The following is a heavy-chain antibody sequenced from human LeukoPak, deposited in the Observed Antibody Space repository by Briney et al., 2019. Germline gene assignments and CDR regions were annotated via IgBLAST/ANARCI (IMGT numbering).Heavy chain of an antibody. Sequence: GASVKVSCKASGYTFTSYYMHWVRQAPGQGLEWMGIINPSGGSTSYAQKFQGRVTMTRDTSTSTVYMELSSLRSEDTAVYYCARHYDFWSGYHSWAEPFDPWGQGTLVTVSS. V-gene: IGHV1-46*01. J-gene: IGHJ5*02. CDR2: INPSGGST. D-gene: IGHD3-3*01. CDR1: GYTFTSYY. CDR3: ARHYDFWSGYHSWAEPFDP.